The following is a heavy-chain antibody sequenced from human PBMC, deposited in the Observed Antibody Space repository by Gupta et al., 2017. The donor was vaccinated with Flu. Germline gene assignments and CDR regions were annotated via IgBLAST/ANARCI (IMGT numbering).Heavy chain of an antibody. J-gene: IGHJ4*02. V-gene: IGHV1-18*01. D-gene: IGHD3-3*01. Sequence: QVHLVQSGAEVRKPGASVKVSCKASGYRFKIFGISGRRQVPGQGFEWLGWISNYDDKTNYARKFDGRVTLTTDASMNTAHLELRSLRSDDTAVYYCSRDGGGWSGYPDFWGQGTLVNVSS. CDR2: ISNYDDKT. CDR1: GYRFKIFG. CDR3: SRDGGGWSGYPDF.